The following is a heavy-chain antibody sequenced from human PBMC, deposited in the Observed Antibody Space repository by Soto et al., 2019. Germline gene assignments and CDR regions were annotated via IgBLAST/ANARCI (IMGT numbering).Heavy chain of an antibody. V-gene: IGHV1-69*13. J-gene: IGHJ6*02. CDR2: IIPIFGTA. CDR3: ARGGAVADGMDV. CDR1: GGTFSSYA. D-gene: IGHD6-19*01. Sequence: VASVKVSCKASGGTFSSYAISWVRQAPGQGLEWMGGIIPIFGTANYAQKFQGRVTITADESTSTAYMELSSLRSEDTAVYYCARGGAVADGMDVWGQGTTVTVSS.